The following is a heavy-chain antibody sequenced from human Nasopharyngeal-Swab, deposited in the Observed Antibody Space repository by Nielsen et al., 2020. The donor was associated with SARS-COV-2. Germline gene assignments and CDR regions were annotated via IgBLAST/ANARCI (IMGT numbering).Heavy chain of an antibody. Sequence: SVKVSCKASGGAFSRFGIIWVRQAPGQGLEGMGCIIPAFGTPTYAQYSAQDLQGRVTISADESTSTAYMELSSLRSEDTAVYYCARGKGTSYYYYYGMDVWGQGTTVTVSS. CDR2: IIPAFGTP. D-gene: IGHD1/OR15-1a*01. J-gene: IGHJ6*02. CDR1: GGAFSRFG. V-gene: IGHV1-69*13. CDR3: ARGKGTSYYYYYGMDV.